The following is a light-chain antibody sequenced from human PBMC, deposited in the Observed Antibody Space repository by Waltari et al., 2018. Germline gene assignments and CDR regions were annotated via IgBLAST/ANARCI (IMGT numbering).Light chain of an antibody. CDR2: RTS. CDR3: QNYDTLPYS. J-gene: IGKJ4*01. Sequence: QKPGRAPNLLIYRTSNLAVGVPPRFSGGGSGTDFTFTISGLQPDDIATYFCQNYDTLPYSFGGGTQVEI. V-gene: IGKV1-33*01.